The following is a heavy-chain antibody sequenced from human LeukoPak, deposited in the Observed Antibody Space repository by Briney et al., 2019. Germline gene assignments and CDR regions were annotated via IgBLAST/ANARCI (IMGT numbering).Heavy chain of an antibody. CDR1: GFIFSNYE. CDR2: ISSGGSSI. CDR3: ASSKWFYFDS. Sequence: GGSLRLSCAASGFIFSNYEMNWVRQAPGKGLEWVSYISSGGSSIYYADSVRGRFTISRDNAKNSLYLQMNSLRAEDTAVYYCASSKWFYFDSWGQGTLVTVSS. D-gene: IGHD3-22*01. J-gene: IGHJ4*02. V-gene: IGHV3-48*03.